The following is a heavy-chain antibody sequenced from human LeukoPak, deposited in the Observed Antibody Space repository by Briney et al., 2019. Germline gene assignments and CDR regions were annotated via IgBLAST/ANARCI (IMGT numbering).Heavy chain of an antibody. J-gene: IGHJ4*02. Sequence: KPSETLSLTCTVSGGSISSYYWSWIRQPAGKGLEWIGRIYTSGSTNYNPSLKSRVTMSVDTSKNQFSLKLSSVTAADTAVYYCARVGYSSSQWVYYFDYWGQGTLVTVSS. CDR1: GGSISSYY. CDR2: IYTSGST. D-gene: IGHD6-13*01. CDR3: ARVGYSSSQWVYYFDY. V-gene: IGHV4-4*07.